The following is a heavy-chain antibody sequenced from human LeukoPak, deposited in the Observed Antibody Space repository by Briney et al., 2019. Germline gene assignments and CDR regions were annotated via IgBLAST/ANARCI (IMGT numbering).Heavy chain of an antibody. V-gene: IGHV3-33*06. CDR3: AKDSWTPGFENYYESSCYYYLFDY. J-gene: IGHJ4*02. Sequence: GGSLRLSCAASGFTFSSYGMHWVRQAPGKGLERVAVIWYDGSNKYYADSVKGRFTISRDNSKNTLYLQMSSLRAEDTAVYYRAKDSWTPGFENYYESSCYYYLFDYWGQGTLGTVSS. CDR1: GFTFSSYG. D-gene: IGHD3-22*01. CDR2: IWYDGSNK.